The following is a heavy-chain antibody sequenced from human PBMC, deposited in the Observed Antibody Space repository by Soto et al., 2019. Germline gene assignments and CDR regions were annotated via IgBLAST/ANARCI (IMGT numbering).Heavy chain of an antibody. CDR2: ILSSDEK. CDR3: AGMLAVNYYYYYVDV. CDR1: GFSLRNARMG. D-gene: IGHD3-22*01. Sequence: QVTLKESGPVLVKPTETLTLTCTVSGFSLRNARMGVSWIRQPPGKALEWLAHILSSDEKSYNTSLKGRVTLSKDTSKSQVVLTMTYVVAVDTATYFCAGMLAVNYYYYYVDVWGEGTTVTVSS. V-gene: IGHV2-26*01. J-gene: IGHJ6*03.